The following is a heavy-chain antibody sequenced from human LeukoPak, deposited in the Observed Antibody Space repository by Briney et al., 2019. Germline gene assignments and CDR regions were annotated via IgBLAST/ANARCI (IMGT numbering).Heavy chain of an antibody. CDR2: IWYDGSNP. V-gene: IGHV3-33*01. D-gene: IGHD3-10*01. J-gene: IGHJ4*02. Sequence: PRGSLRLSCAGSGFSFSSYGMHWVRQAPGKGLEWLGYIWYDGSNPDYVDPVKGRFTISRDNSKNTVYLQMNSLRAEDTAVYHCARFVGSDYTGSFDLWGQGTPVTVSS. CDR1: GFSFSSYG. CDR3: ARFVGSDYTGSFDL.